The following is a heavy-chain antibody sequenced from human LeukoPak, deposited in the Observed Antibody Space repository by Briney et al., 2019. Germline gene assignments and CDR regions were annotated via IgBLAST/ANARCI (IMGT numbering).Heavy chain of an antibody. V-gene: IGHV3-53*01. CDR2: SYSGGSS. CDR3: TSRRWLQSDFDY. CDR1: GFTDSSNY. Sequence: GGSLRLSCAASGFTDSSNYMSWVRQAPGKGLEWVSVSYSGGSSYYADSVKGRFTISRDNSKNTLYLQMNTLRAEDTAVYYCTSRRWLQSDFDYWGQGTLVTVSS. D-gene: IGHD5-24*01. J-gene: IGHJ4*02.